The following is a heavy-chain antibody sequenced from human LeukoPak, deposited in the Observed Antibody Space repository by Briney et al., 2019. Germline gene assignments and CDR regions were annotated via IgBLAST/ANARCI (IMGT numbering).Heavy chain of an antibody. V-gene: IGHV1-8*01. CDR2: MNPNSGNT. CDR1: GYTFTSYD. J-gene: IGHJ2*01. D-gene: IGHD3-9*01. CDR3: AREGSGYYDILTGYYNHWYFDL. Sequence: ASVKVSCKASGYTFTSYDINWVRQATGQGLEWMGWMNPNSGNTGYAQKFRGRVTMTRNTSISAAYMELSSLRSEDTAVYYCAREGSGYYDILTGYYNHWYFDLWGRGTLVTVSS.